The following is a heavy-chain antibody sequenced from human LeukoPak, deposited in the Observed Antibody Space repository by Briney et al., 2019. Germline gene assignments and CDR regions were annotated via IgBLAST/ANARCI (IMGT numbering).Heavy chain of an antibody. V-gene: IGHV1-18*01. D-gene: IGHD3-22*01. J-gene: IGHJ3*02. CDR3: ARGGPGSSGYDHNDAFDI. CDR2: ISAYNGNT. CDR1: GYTFTSYG. Sequence: GASVKVSCKASGYTFTSYGISWVRQAPGQGLEWMGWISAYNGNTNYAQKLLGRVTMTTDTSTSTAYMELRSLRSDDTAVYYCARGGPGSSGYDHNDAFDIWGQGTMVTVSS.